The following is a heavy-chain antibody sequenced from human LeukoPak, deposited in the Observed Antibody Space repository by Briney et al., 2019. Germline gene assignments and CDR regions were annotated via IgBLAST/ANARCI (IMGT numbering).Heavy chain of an antibody. J-gene: IGHJ4*02. CDR3: ARRTLDSGGYVFGHPTEPFYFDF. CDR1: GYTFTLDG. Sequence: ASVKVSCKPSGYTFTLDGINCGRQAPGQGLGWGLWISVYNDATTYAQKLQGRLSLTTDPSTNTDYMELRSLGSDDTAIYYCARRTLDSGGYVFGHPTEPFYFDFWGQGTLVTVSS. V-gene: IGHV1-18*01. CDR2: ISVYNDAT. D-gene: IGHD3-22*01.